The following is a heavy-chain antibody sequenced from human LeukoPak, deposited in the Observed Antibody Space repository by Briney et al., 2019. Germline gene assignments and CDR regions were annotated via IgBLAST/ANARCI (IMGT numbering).Heavy chain of an antibody. CDR3: ARGLASSGWYNGVFDY. CDR1: GGTFSSYA. CDR2: INPNSGGT. V-gene: IGHV1-2*02. Sequence: ASVKVSCKASGGTFSSYAISWVRQAPGQGLEWMGWINPNSGGTNYAQKFQGRVTMTRDTSISTAYMELSRLRSDDTAVYYCARGLASSGWYNGVFDYWGQGTLVTVSS. D-gene: IGHD6-19*01. J-gene: IGHJ4*02.